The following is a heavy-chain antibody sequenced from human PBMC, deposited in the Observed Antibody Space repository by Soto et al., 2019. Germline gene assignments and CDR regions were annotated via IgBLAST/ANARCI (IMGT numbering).Heavy chain of an antibody. Sequence: QVQLVESGGGVVQPGRSLRLSCAASGFTFSSYGMHWVRQAPGKGLEWVAVISYDGSNKYYADSVKGRFTISRDNSKNTLYLQMNSLRAEDTAVYYCAAGEGEGFLEWSTMDVWGQGTTVTVSS. CDR2: ISYDGSNK. V-gene: IGHV3-30*03. CDR3: AAGEGEGFLEWSTMDV. J-gene: IGHJ6*02. CDR1: GFTFSSYG. D-gene: IGHD3-3*01.